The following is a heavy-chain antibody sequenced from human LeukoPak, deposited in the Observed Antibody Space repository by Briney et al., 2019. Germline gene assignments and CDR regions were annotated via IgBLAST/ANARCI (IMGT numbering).Heavy chain of an antibody. D-gene: IGHD3-16*01. CDR3: TTGGAQYYDY. J-gene: IGHJ4*02. CDR1: GFTFSSYA. CDR2: INSDGSST. Sequence: GSLRLPCAASGFTFSSYAMSWVRQAPGKGLVWVSRINSDGSSTIYADSVKGRFTISRDNAKNTVVLQMNSLSAEDTAVYYCTTGGAQYYDYWGQGTVVTVSS. V-gene: IGHV3-74*01.